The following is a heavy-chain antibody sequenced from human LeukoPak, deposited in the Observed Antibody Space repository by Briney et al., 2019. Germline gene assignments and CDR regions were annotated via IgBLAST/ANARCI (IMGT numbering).Heavy chain of an antibody. V-gene: IGHV1-18*01. CDR1: GYTFTSYD. Sequence: ASVKVSCKASGYTFTSYDISWVRQAPGQGLEWMGWISVYNGNTNYAQKFQGRVTMTTDTSTSTDYMELRSLRSDDTAVYYCARPSALDYWGQGTLVTVSS. CDR2: ISVYNGNT. J-gene: IGHJ4*02. CDR3: ARPSALDY.